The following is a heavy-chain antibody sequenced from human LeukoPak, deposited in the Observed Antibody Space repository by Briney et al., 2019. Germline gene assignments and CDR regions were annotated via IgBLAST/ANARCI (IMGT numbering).Heavy chain of an antibody. V-gene: IGHV3-23*01. CDR2: ISGSGGST. CDR3: AKDHEAAGDYCDS. D-gene: IGHD6-13*01. Sequence: GGSLRLSCAASGFTFSSYAMSWVRQAPGKGLEWVSAISGSGGSTYYADSVKGRFTISRDNSKNTLYLQMNSLRPEDTAVYFCAKDHEAAGDYCDSWGQGTLVIVSS. J-gene: IGHJ4*02. CDR1: GFTFSSYA.